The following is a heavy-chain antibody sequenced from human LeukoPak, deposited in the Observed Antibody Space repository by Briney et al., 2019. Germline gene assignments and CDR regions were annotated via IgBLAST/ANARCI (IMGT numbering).Heavy chain of an antibody. Sequence: HGASVKVSCTASGYTFTNYAISWVRQAPGQGLEWVGWINPKSGGTNYAQKFQGRVTMTRDTSISTAYMELSRLRSDDTAVYYCARANEVGQHAFDIWSQGTMVTVSS. V-gene: IGHV1-2*02. CDR3: ARANEVGQHAFDI. D-gene: IGHD1-26*01. CDR1: GYTFTNYA. J-gene: IGHJ3*02. CDR2: INPKSGGT.